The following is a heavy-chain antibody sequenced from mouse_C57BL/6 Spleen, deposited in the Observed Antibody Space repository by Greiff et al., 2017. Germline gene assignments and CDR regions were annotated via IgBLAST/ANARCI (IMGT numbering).Heavy chain of an antibody. CDR1: GYSITSGYY. Sequence: EVKLLESGPGLVKPSQSLSLTCSVTGYSITSGYYWNWIRQFPGNKLEWMGYISYDGSNNYNPSLKNRISITRDTSKNQFFLKLNSVTTEDTATYYCARETYYRGGCYAMDYWGQGTSVTVSS. CDR3: ARETYYRGGCYAMDY. J-gene: IGHJ4*01. D-gene: IGHD2-12*01. CDR2: ISYDGSN. V-gene: IGHV3-6*01.